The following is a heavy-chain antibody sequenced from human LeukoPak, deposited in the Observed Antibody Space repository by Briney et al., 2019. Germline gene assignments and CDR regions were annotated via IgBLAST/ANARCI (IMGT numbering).Heavy chain of an antibody. D-gene: IGHD1-20*01. J-gene: IGHJ4*02. V-gene: IGHV1-46*01. Sequence: ASVKVSCKASGYTFTSYYMHWVRQAPGQGLEWMGIINPSGGSTSYAQKFQGRVTMTRDTSISTAYMELSRLRSDDTAVYYCASPSDPITGTFAFDYWGQGTLVTVSS. CDR2: INPSGGST. CDR1: GYTFTSYY. CDR3: ASPSDPITGTFAFDY.